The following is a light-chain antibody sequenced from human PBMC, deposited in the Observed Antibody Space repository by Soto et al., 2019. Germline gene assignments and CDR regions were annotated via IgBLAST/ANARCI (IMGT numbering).Light chain of an antibody. CDR3: MQGTHWPPIT. CDR1: QSLVYSDGNTY. J-gene: IGKJ5*01. Sequence: DVVMTQSPLSLPVTLGQPASISCRSSQSLVYSDGNTYLNWFQQRPGQSPRRLIYNVSKRDSGVPDRFSGSGSGTDFTLKISRGEAEDVGVYYCMQGTHWPPITFGQGTRLEIK. V-gene: IGKV2-30*01. CDR2: NVS.